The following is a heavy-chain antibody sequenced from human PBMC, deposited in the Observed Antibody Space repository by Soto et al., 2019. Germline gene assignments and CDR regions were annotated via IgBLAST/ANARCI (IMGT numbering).Heavy chain of an antibody. J-gene: IGHJ4*02. Sequence: QVQLLESGGGLVKPGGSLRLSCVASGFNFNDYYMSWIRQAPGKGLEWVAYISTTSAYTNYVDSVRGRFTVSRDNDKNSVYLQMRNLTADDTDVYYCARDFVGWSDLWDYWGQGALVTVSS. D-gene: IGHD2-21*01. V-gene: IGHV3-11*05. CDR1: GFNFNDYY. CDR3: ARDFVGWSDLWDY. CDR2: ISTTSAYT.